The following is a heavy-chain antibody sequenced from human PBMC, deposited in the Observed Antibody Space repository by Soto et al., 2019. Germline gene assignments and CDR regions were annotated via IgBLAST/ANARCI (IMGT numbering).Heavy chain of an antibody. Sequence: EVQLVESGGGLVQPGGSLRLSCAASGFTFRIYWMYWVRQAPGRGLVWVSHINSEGRSTTYADSAKGRFTISRDNAKNRVYRQMNSMRVEQTTVYYCARDEARPDAFDIWGQGRMVTVSS. J-gene: IGHJ3*02. V-gene: IGHV3-74*01. D-gene: IGHD6-6*01. CDR1: GFTFRIYW. CDR3: ARDEARPDAFDI. CDR2: INSEGRST.